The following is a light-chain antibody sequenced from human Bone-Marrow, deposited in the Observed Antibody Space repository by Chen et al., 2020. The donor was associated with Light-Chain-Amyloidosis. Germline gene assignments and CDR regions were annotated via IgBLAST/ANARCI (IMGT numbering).Light chain of an antibody. J-gene: IGLJ2*01. V-gene: IGLV3-25*03. CDR1: DLPTKY. Sequence: SYELTQPPSVSVSPGQTARITCSGDDLPTKYAYWYQQKPGQAPVLVIHRDPERPSGISERFSGSRSGTTATLTISGVQAEDEADYHCQSADSSGTYEVIFGGGTKRTVL. CDR3: QSADSSGTYEVI. CDR2: RDP.